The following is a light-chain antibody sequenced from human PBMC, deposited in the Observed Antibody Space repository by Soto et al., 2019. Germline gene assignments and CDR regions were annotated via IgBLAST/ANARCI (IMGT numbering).Light chain of an antibody. V-gene: IGKV3-20*01. CDR1: QSVIRNY. J-gene: IGKJ2*01. Sequence: ESVLTQSPGTLSLSPGERATLSCRTSQSVIRNYLAWYQQTPGRSPRLLIYGASNRATGIPDRFSGRGSGTDFTLTISGLEAEDLAGYYCQTYDTAPYTFGQGTSLEIK. CDR2: GAS. CDR3: QTYDTAPYT.